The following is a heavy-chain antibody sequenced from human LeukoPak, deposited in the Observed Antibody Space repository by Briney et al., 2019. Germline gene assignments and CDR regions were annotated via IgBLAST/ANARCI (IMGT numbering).Heavy chain of an antibody. J-gene: IGHJ6*02. CDR1: GFTFSDYY. Sequence: PGGSLRLSCAASGFTFSDYYMSWIRQAPGKGQEWVSYISSSGNTIKYADSVKGRFTISRDNPKNSLYLQMNSLRGEDTAVYYCATMPYCSSATCYDFGMDVWGQGTTVTVSS. CDR2: ISSSGNTI. D-gene: IGHD2-2*01. CDR3: ATMPYCSSATCYDFGMDV. V-gene: IGHV3-11*01.